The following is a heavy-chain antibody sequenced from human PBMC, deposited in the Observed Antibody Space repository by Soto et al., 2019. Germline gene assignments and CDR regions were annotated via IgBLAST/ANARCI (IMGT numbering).Heavy chain of an antibody. J-gene: IGHJ3*02. Sequence: GGSLRLSCAASGFTFSSYGMHWVRQAPGKGLEWVAVIRYSTSNKYYADSVKGRFTISRDNAKNSLYLQMNSLRAEDTAVYYCARGVKYAFDIWGQGTMVTVSS. CDR2: IRYSTSNK. CDR1: GFTFSSYG. CDR3: ARGVKYAFDI. V-gene: IGHV3-33*01.